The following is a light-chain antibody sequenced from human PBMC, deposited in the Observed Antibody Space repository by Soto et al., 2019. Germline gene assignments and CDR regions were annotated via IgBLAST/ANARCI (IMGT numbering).Light chain of an antibody. CDR3: AAWDDSLSGYV. V-gene: IGLV1-44*01. J-gene: IGLJ1*01. CDR1: ISNIGSKT. Sequence: QSVLTQPPSASGSPGQGVTISCSGSISNIGSKTVKWYQQFLGTAPQLLIYSDDQRPSGVPDRFSGSKSGTSASLAISGLQAEDEADYYCAAWDDSLSGYVFGTGTKVTVL. CDR2: SDD.